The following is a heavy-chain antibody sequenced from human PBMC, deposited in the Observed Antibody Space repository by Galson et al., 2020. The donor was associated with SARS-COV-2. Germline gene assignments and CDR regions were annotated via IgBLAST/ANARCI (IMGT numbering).Heavy chain of an antibody. V-gene: IGHV3-23*01. Sequence: GESLKISCAASGFTFHNYAMSWVRQPPGKGLEWVSGLTGGDGSTYYADSVKGRFTISRDNSKKTLYLQMNSLRAEDTAMYYCAKVEGVVRGPLDFWGRGTLVTVS. CDR2: LTGGDGST. CDR3: AKVEGVVRGPLDF. J-gene: IGHJ4*02. CDR1: GFTFHNYA. D-gene: IGHD1-1*01.